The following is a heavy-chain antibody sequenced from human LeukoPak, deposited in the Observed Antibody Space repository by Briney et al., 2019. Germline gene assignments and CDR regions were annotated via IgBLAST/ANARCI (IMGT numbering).Heavy chain of an antibody. CDR1: GFTFSSYG. Sequence: GGSLRLSCAASGFTFSSYGIHWVRQAPGKGLEWVAFIRYDGSNKYYGDSVKGRFTISRDNSKNTLYLQMNSLRAEDTAVYYCATDRGYYTSGSYYLDYWGQRTMVTVSS. CDR3: ATDRGYYTSGSYYLDY. J-gene: IGHJ4*02. V-gene: IGHV3-30*02. CDR2: IRYDGSNK. D-gene: IGHD3-10*01.